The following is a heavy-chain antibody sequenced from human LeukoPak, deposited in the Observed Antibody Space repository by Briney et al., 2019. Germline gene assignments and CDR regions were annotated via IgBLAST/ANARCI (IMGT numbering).Heavy chain of an antibody. D-gene: IGHD3-10*01. CDR1: GFTFSNYA. Sequence: TGGSLRLSCAASGFTFSNYAMHWVRQAPGKGLDWVAFISYDGSDKYYSDSVKGRFTISRDNSKNTLYLQMNSLRPEDTAVYYCARSASGSGDYWGQGTLVTVSS. J-gene: IGHJ4*02. V-gene: IGHV3-30*03. CDR2: ISYDGSDK. CDR3: ARSASGSGDY.